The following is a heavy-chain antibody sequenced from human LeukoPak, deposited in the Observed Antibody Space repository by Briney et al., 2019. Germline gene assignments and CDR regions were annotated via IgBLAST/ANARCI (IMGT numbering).Heavy chain of an antibody. Sequence: SETLSLTCAVYGGSFSGYYWSWIRQPPGKGLEWIGEINHSGSTNYNPSLKSRVTISVDTSKDQFSLKLSSVTAADTAVYYCARQEAAATFDYWGQGTLVTVSS. CDR2: INHSGST. CDR1: GGSFSGYY. V-gene: IGHV4-34*01. D-gene: IGHD6-13*01. CDR3: ARQEAAATFDY. J-gene: IGHJ4*02.